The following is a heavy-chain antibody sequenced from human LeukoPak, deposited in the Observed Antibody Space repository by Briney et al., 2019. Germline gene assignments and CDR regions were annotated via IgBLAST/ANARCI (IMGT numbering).Heavy chain of an antibody. CDR3: ARESQSAYYFDSSAYEDAFDI. CDR2: ISSSSSYI. V-gene: IGHV3-21*01. J-gene: IGHJ3*02. Sequence: PGGSLRLSCAASGFTFSSYSMNWVRQAPGKGLEWVSSISSSSSYIYYADSVKGRFTISRDNAKNSLYLQMNSLRAEDTAVYYCARESQSAYYFDSSAYEDAFDIWGQGTMVTVSS. D-gene: IGHD3-22*01. CDR1: GFTFSSYS.